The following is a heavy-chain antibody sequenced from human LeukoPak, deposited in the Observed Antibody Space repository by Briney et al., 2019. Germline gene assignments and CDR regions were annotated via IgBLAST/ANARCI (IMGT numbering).Heavy chain of an antibody. Sequence: SETLSLTCTVSGGSISSNTYYWSWIRQPPGKGLEWIGYIYYSGSTNCNPSLKSRVSLSVDTSKSQFSLKLSPVTAADTAVYYCARHYSSDPFDYWGQGTLVTVSS. V-gene: IGHV4-61*01. D-gene: IGHD6-19*01. CDR1: GGSISSNTYY. CDR3: ARHYSSDPFDY. J-gene: IGHJ4*02. CDR2: IYYSGST.